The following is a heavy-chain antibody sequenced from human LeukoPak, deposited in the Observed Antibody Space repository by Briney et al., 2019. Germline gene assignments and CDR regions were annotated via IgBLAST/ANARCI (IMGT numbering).Heavy chain of an antibody. D-gene: IGHD3-10*01. J-gene: IGHJ4*02. CDR3: VRIYRGPDY. V-gene: IGHV1-2*02. CDR1: GYTFIHHY. Sequence: ASVKVSCKASGYTFIHHYIHWVRQAPGQGLEWMGWINPNSDDTNYAQKFQGRVTMTRDTSISTVYMELTRLRSDDTAVYYCVRIYRGPDYWGQGTLVTVSS. CDR2: INPNSDDT.